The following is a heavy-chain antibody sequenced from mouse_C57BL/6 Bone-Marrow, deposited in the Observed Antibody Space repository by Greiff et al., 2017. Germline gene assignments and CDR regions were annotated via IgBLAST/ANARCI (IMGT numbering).Heavy chain of an antibody. CDR2: IYPTSGRT. V-gene: IGHV1-55*01. J-gene: IGHJ2*01. D-gene: IGHD4-1*01. Sequence: QVQLQQPGAELVKPGASVKMSCKASGYTFTSYWITWVKQRPGQGLEWIGDIYPTSGRTNYNEKFKSKAILTVDTSSNPAYMQLSSLTSEDSAVFYCARSGTLGRSFDYWGQGTTLTVSS. CDR3: ARSGTLGRSFDY. CDR1: GYTFTSYW.